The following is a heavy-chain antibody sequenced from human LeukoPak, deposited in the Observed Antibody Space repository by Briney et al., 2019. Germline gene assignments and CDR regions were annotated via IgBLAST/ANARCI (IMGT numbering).Heavy chain of an antibody. CDR2: IYPGDSDT. CDR3: SVGATTSRFNF. Sequence: GESLKISCKGSGYSFNNYWIGWVRQKPGKGLEWMGIIYPGDSDTRYSPSFQGQVTISADMSIRTAYLQWSSLKASDTAMYYCSVGATTSRFNFWGQGTLVTVSS. D-gene: IGHD1-26*01. CDR1: GYSFNNYW. V-gene: IGHV5-51*01. J-gene: IGHJ4*02.